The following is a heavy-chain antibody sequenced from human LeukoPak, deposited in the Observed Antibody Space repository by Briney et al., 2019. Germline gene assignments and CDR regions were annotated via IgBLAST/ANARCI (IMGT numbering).Heavy chain of an antibody. CDR2: ISGSGGST. J-gene: IGHJ4*02. Sequence: GGSLRLSCAASGFTFSGYAMSWVRQAPGKGLEWVSAISGSGGSTYYADSVKGRFTISRDNSKNTLYLQMNSLRAEDTAVYYCAKDVVGATYIPWDYWGQGTLVTVSS. CDR1: GFTFSGYA. D-gene: IGHD1-26*01. V-gene: IGHV3-23*01. CDR3: AKDVVGATYIPWDY.